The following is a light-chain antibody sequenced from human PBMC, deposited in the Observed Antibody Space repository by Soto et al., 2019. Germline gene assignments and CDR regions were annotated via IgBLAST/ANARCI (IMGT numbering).Light chain of an antibody. V-gene: IGKV3-11*01. CDR3: QQRINWRLT. CDR1: QSVTTF. CDR2: DAS. Sequence: EIVLTQSPAILSLSPGERATLSCRASQSVTTFLAWYQQKPGQAPRLLIYDASDRATGIPARFSGSGSGTDFTLTISNLEPEDFAVYYCQQRINWRLTFGGGTKVEIK. J-gene: IGKJ4*01.